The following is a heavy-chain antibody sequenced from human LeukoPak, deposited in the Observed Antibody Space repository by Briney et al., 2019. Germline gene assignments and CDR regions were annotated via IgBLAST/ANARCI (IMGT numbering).Heavy chain of an antibody. V-gene: IGHV4-39*01. CDR1: GGSISSSSYY. J-gene: IGHJ5*02. Sequence: KPSETLSLTCSVSGGSISSSSYYWGWIRQPPGKGLEWIGNIYYSGSTYYNPSLRSRVTISVDTSKNQFSLKLSSVTAADTAVYYCARRSTSWQKNWFDPWGQGTLVTVSS. CDR3: ARRSTSWQKNWFDP. D-gene: IGHD6-13*01. CDR2: IYYSGST.